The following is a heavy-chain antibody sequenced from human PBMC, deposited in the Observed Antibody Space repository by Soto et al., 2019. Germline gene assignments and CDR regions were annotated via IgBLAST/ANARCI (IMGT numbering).Heavy chain of an antibody. CDR3: TKLLNDVSEPSPWLDP. J-gene: IGHJ5*02. V-gene: IGHV5-51*01. CDR1: EYSFANQW. CDR2: ISPDTSRT. D-gene: IGHD1-26*01. Sequence: PGESLKISCKGSEYSFANQWIGWVRQMPGKGLEWVGIISPDTSRTLYSPPLQGQVTISVDKAISTVYLQWNSLKASGTAMYYCTKLLNDVSEPSPWLDPWAREPWSPSPQ.